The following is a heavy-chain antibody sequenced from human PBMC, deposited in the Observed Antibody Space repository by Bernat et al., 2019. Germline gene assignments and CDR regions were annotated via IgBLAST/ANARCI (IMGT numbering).Heavy chain of an antibody. D-gene: IGHD3-10*01. V-gene: IGHV3-21*01. CDR3: ARNDNYYGSGKGVDH. CDR1: GLTFSSFS. J-gene: IGHJ4*02. CDR2: ISSGSAYI. Sequence: EVQLVESGGGLVKPGESLRLSCAASGLTFSSFSMNWVRQAPGRGLEWVSSISSGSAYIWYADSVKGRFTISRDDAKNSLYLQMNRLRAEDTAVYYCARNDNYYGSGKGVDHWGEGTLVTVS.